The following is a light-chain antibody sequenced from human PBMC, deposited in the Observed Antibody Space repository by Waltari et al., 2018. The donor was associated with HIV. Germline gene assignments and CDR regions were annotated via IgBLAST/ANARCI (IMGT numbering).Light chain of an antibody. CDR1: SIGSKS. CDR3: QVWDSTSDQVV. Sequence: SYVLTQPPSVSVAPGKTARITCGGDSIGSKSVHWYQQKPGQAPVLVIYYNRDRPSGIPERLAGFTSGNSATLTISRVEAGDETDYYCQVWDSTSDQVVFGGGTKLTVL. CDR2: YNR. V-gene: IGLV3-21*04. J-gene: IGLJ2*01.